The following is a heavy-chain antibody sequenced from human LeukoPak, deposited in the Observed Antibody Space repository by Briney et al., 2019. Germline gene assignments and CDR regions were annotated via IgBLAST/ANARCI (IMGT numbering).Heavy chain of an antibody. CDR2: IYTSGST. CDR3: ARGGYYDSGGSLVVFNF. D-gene: IGHD3-22*01. V-gene: IGHV4-4*07. J-gene: IGHJ3*01. CDR1: GGSISSYY. Sequence: SETLSLTCTVSGGSISSYYWSWIRQPAGKGLEWIGRIYTSGSTNYNPSLKSRVTISVDKSKNQFSLKLSSVTAADTAVYYCARGGYYDSGGSLVVFNFGGKGKMVTVFS.